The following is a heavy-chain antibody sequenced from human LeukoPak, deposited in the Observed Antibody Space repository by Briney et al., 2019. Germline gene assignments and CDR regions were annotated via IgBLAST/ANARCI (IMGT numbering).Heavy chain of an antibody. D-gene: IGHD3-9*01. CDR2: TYYRSKWYN. CDR1: GDSVSSNSAA. Sequence: SRTLSLTCAISGDSVSSNSAAWNWIRQSPSRGLEWLGRTYYRSKWYNDYAVSVKSRITINPDTSKNQFSLQLNSVTPEDTAVYYCAGTHTIPYYFDYWGQGTLVTVAS. V-gene: IGHV6-1*01. CDR3: AGTHTIPYYFDY. J-gene: IGHJ4*02.